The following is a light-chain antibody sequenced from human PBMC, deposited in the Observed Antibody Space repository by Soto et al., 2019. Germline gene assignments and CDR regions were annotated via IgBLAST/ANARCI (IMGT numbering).Light chain of an antibody. CDR1: QSISSW. CDR2: DAS. Sequence: DIQMTRSPSTLSASVGDRVSVTFRASQSISSWLAWYQQKPGKAPKLLIYDASSLESGVPSRFSGSGSGTEFTLTISSLQPDDFATYYCQQYNSPFTFGPGTKVDIK. J-gene: IGKJ3*01. CDR3: QQYNSPFT. V-gene: IGKV1-5*01.